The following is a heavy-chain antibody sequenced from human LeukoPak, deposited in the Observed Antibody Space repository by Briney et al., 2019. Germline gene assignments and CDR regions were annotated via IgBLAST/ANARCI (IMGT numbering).Heavy chain of an antibody. CDR2: ISGSGGST. Sequence: PGGSLRLSCAATGFTFSSQAMSWVRQAPGKGLEWVSGISGSGGSTYYADSVKGRFTISRDNAKNSLYLQMNSLRAEDTAVYYCARFWNDGPIDYWGQGTLVTVSS. CDR3: ARFWNDGPIDY. V-gene: IGHV3-23*01. CDR1: GFTFSSQA. J-gene: IGHJ4*02. D-gene: IGHD1-1*01.